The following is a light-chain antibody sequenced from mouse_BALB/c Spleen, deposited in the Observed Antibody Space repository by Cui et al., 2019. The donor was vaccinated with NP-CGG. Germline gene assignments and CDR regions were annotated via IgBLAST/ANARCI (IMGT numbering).Light chain of an antibody. CDR2: GTN. CDR1: TGAVTTSNY. Sequence: AVVTQESALTTSPGETVTLTCRSRTGAVTTSNYANWVQEKPDHLFTGLIGGTNNRAPGVPARFSGSLIGDKAALTITGAQTEDEAIYFCALWYSNHWVFGGGTKLTV. J-gene: IGLJ1*01. CDR3: ALWYSNHWV. V-gene: IGLV1*01.